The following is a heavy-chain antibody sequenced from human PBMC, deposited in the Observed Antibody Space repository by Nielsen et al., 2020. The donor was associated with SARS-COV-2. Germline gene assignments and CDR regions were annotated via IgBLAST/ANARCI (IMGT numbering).Heavy chain of an antibody. CDR2: IKSKTDGGTT. D-gene: IGHD3-10*01. Sequence: GESLKISCAASGFTFSNAWMSWVRQAPGKGLEWVGRIKSKTDGGTTDYAAPVKGRFTISRDDSKNTLYLQMNSLKTEDTAVYYCTTVVRGVIKRPSRGQGTLVTVSS. CDR1: GFTFSNAW. J-gene: IGHJ4*02. V-gene: IGHV3-15*01. CDR3: TTVVRGVIKRPS.